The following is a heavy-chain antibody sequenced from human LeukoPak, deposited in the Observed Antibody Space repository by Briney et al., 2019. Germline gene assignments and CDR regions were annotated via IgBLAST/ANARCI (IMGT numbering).Heavy chain of an antibody. CDR1: GGSISSSSYY. CDR2: IYYSGST. Sequence: SETLSLTCTVSGGSISSSSYYWGWIRQPPGKGLEWIGSIYYSGSTYYNPSLKSRVTISVDTSKNQFSLKLSSVTAADTAVYYCARLGGNSGYWGQGTLVTVSS. D-gene: IGHD2-15*01. CDR3: ARLGGNSGY. V-gene: IGHV4-39*01. J-gene: IGHJ4*02.